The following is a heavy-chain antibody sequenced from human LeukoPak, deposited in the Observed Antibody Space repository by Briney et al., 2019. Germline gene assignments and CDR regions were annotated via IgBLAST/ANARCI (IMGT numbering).Heavy chain of an antibody. CDR1: GGSISSSSYY. Sequence: PSETLSLTCTVSGGSISSSSYYWGWIRQPPGKGLEWIGSIYYSGSTNYNPSLKSRVTISVDTSKNQFSLKLSSVTAADTAVYYCARHTGYSSSWYRRFDPWGQGTLVTVSS. CDR2: IYYSGST. D-gene: IGHD6-13*01. J-gene: IGHJ5*02. V-gene: IGHV4-39*01. CDR3: ARHTGYSSSWYRRFDP.